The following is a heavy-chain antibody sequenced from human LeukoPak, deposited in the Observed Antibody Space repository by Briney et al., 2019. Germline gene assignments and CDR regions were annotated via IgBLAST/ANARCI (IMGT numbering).Heavy chain of an antibody. D-gene: IGHD6-13*01. CDR1: GYAFTSYD. Sequence: GASVKVSCKASGYAFTSYDINWVRQATGQGLEWMGWMNPNSGNTGYAQKFQGRVTITADKSTSTAYMELSSLRSEDTAVYYCAAPKQQLVLGTIDYWGQGTLVTVSS. CDR3: AAPKQQLVLGTIDY. J-gene: IGHJ4*02. V-gene: IGHV1-8*03. CDR2: MNPNSGNT.